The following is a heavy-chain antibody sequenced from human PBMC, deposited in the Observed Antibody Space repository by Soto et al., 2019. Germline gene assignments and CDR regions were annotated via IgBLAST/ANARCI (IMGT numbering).Heavy chain of an antibody. CDR3: ARAPIEVAGKYFDY. CDR2: IYFTGST. CDR1: SGSVSSGNHF. J-gene: IGHJ4*02. V-gene: IGHV4-61*01. D-gene: IGHD6-19*01. Sequence: SETLSLACTVSSGSVSSGNHFWRWVRRPPGKGLEWIGYIYFTGSTHYNPSLKSRVTISVDTSKNQFSLKLSSVTAADTAVYYCARAPIEVAGKYFDYWGQGTLLTVS.